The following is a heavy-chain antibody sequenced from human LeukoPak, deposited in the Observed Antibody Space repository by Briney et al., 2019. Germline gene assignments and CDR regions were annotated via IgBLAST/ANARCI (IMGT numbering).Heavy chain of an antibody. J-gene: IGHJ6*02. D-gene: IGHD6-13*01. Sequence: SQTLSLTCTVSGGSISSGDYYWSWIRQPPGKSLEWIGYIYHSGSTYYNPSLKSRVTISVDRSKNQFSLKLSSVTAADTAVYYCARITSEYSSSWYVGGYYYGMDVWGQGTTVTVSS. CDR3: ARITSEYSSSWYVGGYYYGMDV. CDR1: GGSISSGDYY. V-gene: IGHV4-30-2*01. CDR2: IYHSGST.